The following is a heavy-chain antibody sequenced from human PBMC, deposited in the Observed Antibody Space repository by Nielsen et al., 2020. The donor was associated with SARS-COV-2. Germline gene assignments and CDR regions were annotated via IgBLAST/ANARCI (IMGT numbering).Heavy chain of an antibody. CDR3: ARVYGSGSFFSDY. Sequence: SETLSLTCTVSGGSISSGGYYWNWIRQHPGKGLEWIGYIYYSGRTDYNPSLKSRVIISVDTSKNQFSLKLSSVTAADTAVYYCARVYGSGSFFSDYWGQGTLVTVSS. D-gene: IGHD3-10*01. CDR1: GGSISSGGYY. J-gene: IGHJ4*02. V-gene: IGHV4-31*03. CDR2: IYYSGRT.